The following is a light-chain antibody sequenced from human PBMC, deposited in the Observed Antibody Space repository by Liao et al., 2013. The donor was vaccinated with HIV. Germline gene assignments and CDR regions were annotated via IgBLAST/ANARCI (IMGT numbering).Light chain of an antibody. CDR3: QSADSSGTYWV. CDR2: KDN. J-gene: IGLJ3*02. Sequence: SYELTQPPSVSVSPGQTARITCSGDALPNQYAYWYQQKPGQAPVLVIYKDNERPSGIPERFSGSSSGTTVTLTISGVQAEDEADYYCQSADSSGTYWVFGGGTKLTVL. CDR1: ALPNQY. V-gene: IGLV3-25*03.